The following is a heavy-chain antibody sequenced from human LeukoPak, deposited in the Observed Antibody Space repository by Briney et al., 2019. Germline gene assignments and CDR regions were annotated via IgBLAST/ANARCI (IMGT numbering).Heavy chain of an antibody. CDR3: ARTQYSSSANLPYYYYYMDV. D-gene: IGHD6-6*01. CDR1: GGSISSYY. Sequence: PSETLSLTCTVSGGSISSYYWSWIRQPAGKGLEWIGRIYTSGSTNYNPSLKSRVTMSVDTSKNQFSLKLSSVTAADTAVYYCARTQYSSSANLPYYYYYMDVWGKGTTVTVSS. V-gene: IGHV4-4*07. CDR2: IYTSGST. J-gene: IGHJ6*03.